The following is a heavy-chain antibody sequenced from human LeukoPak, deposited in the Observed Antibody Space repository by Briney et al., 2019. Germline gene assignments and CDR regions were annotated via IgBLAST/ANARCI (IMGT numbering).Heavy chain of an antibody. CDR2: IHFTGET. V-gene: IGHV4-4*07. CDR3: ARGGGYASPIGY. Sequence: SETLSLTCTVSGGSVTSNYWNWIRQPAGSGLEWIGRIHFTGETNYNPSLKSRVSMSVDTSKNHFSLKLSSVTAADTAVYYCARGGGYASPIGYWGQGALVTVSS. J-gene: IGHJ4*01. CDR1: GGSVTSNY. D-gene: IGHD5-12*01.